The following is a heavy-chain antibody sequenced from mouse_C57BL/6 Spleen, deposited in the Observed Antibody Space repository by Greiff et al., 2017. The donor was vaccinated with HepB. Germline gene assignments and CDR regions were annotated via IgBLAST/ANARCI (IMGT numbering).Heavy chain of an antibody. CDR3: ARHYYGSSYVFAY. J-gene: IGHJ3*01. V-gene: IGHV5-6*01. D-gene: IGHD1-1*01. Sequence: EVKLVESGGDLVKPGGSLKLSCAASGFTFSSYGMSWVRQTPDKRLEWVATISSGGSYTYYPDSVKGRFTISRDNAKNTLYLQMSSLKSEDTAMYYCARHYYGSSYVFAYWGQGTLVTVSA. CDR1: GFTFSSYG. CDR2: ISSGGSYT.